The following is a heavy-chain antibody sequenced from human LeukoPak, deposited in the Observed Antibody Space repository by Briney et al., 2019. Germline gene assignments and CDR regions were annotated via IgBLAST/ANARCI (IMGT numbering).Heavy chain of an antibody. J-gene: IGHJ6*04. Sequence: SVKVSCKASGGTFSSYAISWVRQAPGQGLEWKGGIIPIFGTANYAQKFQGRGTITADESTSTAYMELSSLRSEDTAVYYCARTVPLRDCSSTSCYIGGNLGYYYYYGMDVWGKGTTVTVSS. V-gene: IGHV1-69*01. CDR3: ARTVPLRDCSSTSCYIGGNLGYYYYYGMDV. CDR1: GGTFSSYA. D-gene: IGHD2-2*02. CDR2: IIPIFGTA.